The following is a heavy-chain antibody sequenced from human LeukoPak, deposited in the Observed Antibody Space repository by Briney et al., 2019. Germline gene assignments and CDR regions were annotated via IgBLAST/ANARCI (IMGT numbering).Heavy chain of an antibody. V-gene: IGHV1-69*13. D-gene: IGHD2-21*01. CDR2: IIPIFGTA. J-gene: IGHJ4*02. Sequence: SVKVSCKASGGTFSSYAISWVRQAPGQGLEWMGGIIPIFGTANYAQKFQGRVTITADESTSTAYMELSSLRSEDTAVYYCARAIVLDCGGDCCAFDYWGQGTLVTVSS. CDR3: ARAIVLDCGGDCCAFDY. CDR1: GGTFSSYA.